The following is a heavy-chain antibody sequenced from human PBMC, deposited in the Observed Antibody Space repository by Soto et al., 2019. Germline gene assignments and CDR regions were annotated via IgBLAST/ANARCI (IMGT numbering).Heavy chain of an antibody. V-gene: IGHV1-69*02. D-gene: IGHD3-22*01. Sequence: QVQLVQSGAEVKKPGSSVKVSCKASGGTFSSYTISWVRQAPGQGLEWMGRIIPILGIANYAQKFQGRVTITADKSTSXXYXGXXSLRSEDTAVYYCARAYYYDSSGYQDRYYYYGMDVWGQGTTVTVSS. J-gene: IGHJ6*02. CDR3: ARAYYYDSSGYQDRYYYYGMDV. CDR1: GGTFSSYT. CDR2: IIPILGIA.